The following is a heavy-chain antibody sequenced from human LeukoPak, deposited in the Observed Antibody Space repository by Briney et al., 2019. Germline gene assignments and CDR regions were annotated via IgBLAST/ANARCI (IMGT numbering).Heavy chain of an antibody. CDR3: AKDPTSSSALDY. Sequence: QSGGSLRLSCAASGFTFSSYSMNWVRQAPGKGLEWISYISRSSTTIYCADSVKGRFTISRDNAKNSLYLQMNSLRAEDTALYYCAKDPTSSSALDYWGQGTLVTVSS. CDR1: GFTFSSYS. J-gene: IGHJ4*02. V-gene: IGHV3-48*01. D-gene: IGHD6-6*01. CDR2: ISRSSTTI.